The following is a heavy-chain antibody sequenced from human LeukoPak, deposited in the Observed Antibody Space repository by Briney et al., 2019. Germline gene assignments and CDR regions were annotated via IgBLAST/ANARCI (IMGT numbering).Heavy chain of an antibody. Sequence: EASVKVSCKASGGNFSSYAINWVRQAPGQGLEWMGGIIPMFGPADYAQRFQGRVTITADESTNTAYMELSSLRSEDTAVYYCARTDDYGSGSYYNPLDYWGQGTPVTVSS. J-gene: IGHJ4*02. D-gene: IGHD3-10*01. CDR1: GGNFSSYA. V-gene: IGHV1-69*13. CDR3: ARTDDYGSGSYYNPLDY. CDR2: IIPMFGPA.